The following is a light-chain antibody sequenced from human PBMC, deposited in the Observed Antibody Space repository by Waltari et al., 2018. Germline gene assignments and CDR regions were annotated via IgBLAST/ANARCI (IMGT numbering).Light chain of an antibody. CDR3: QSYDTILSGSRVV. J-gene: IGLJ2*01. Sequence: QSVLTQPPSVSGAPGQRVTISCPGSSSNIGAGSDVHWYQQLPGTAPKLLIYGNNVRPSGAPDLIAVSKSGTSASLAITGLQADDEAAYYCQSYDTILSGSRVVFGGGTKLTVL. V-gene: IGLV1-40*01. CDR1: SSNIGAGSD. CDR2: GNN.